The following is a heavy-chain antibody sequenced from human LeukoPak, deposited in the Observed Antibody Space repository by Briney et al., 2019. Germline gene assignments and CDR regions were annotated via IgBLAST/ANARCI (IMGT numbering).Heavy chain of an antibody. CDR3: ARVYDSSGYYKNWFDP. Sequence: GGSLRLSCAASGFTFSSYSMNWVRQAPGKGLEWVSSLGTNTKYTYYAESVKGRFTISRDNAKNTLYLQMNSLRAEDTAVYYCARVYDSSGYYKNWFDPWGQGTLVTVSS. CDR1: GFTFSSYS. CDR2: LGTNTKYT. V-gene: IGHV3-21*01. D-gene: IGHD3-22*01. J-gene: IGHJ5*02.